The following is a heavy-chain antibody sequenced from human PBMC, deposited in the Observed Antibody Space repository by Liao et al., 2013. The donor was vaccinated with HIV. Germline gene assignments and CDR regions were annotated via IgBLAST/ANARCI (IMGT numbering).Heavy chain of an antibody. CDR2: IYTSGST. V-gene: IGHV4-61*02. D-gene: IGHD6-6*01. J-gene: IGHJ4*02. Sequence: QVQLQQWGAGLLKPSQTLSLTCTVSGGSISSGSYYWSWIRQPAGKGLEWIGRIYTSGSTNYNPSLKSRVTISVDTSKNQFSLKLSSVTAADTAVYYCARAREYGAARQYYFDYWGQGTLVTVSS. CDR1: GGSISSGSYY. CDR3: ARAREYGAARQYYFDY.